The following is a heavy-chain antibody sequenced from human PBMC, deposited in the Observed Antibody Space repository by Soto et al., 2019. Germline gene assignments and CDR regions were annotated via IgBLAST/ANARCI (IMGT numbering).Heavy chain of an antibody. V-gene: IGHV5-10-1*01. CDR1: GYSFANYW. CDR3: ARLRYDSSGYIDY. D-gene: IGHD3-22*01. J-gene: IGHJ4*02. CDR2: IDPSDSYT. Sequence: VESLKISCKGSGYSFANYWISWVRQMPGKGLEWMGRIDPSDSYTNYSPSFQGHVTISTDKSISSAYLQWSSLKASDTAMYYCARLRYDSSGYIDYWGQGTQVTVSS.